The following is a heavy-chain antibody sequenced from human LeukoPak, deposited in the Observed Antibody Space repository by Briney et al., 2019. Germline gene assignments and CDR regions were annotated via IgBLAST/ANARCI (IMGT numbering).Heavy chain of an antibody. D-gene: IGHD5-24*01. CDR2: IRYDGSNK. Sequence: GWSLRLSCAASGFTFSSYGMHWVRQAPGKGLEWVAFIRYDGSNKYYADSVKGRFTISRDNSKNTLYLQMNSLRAEDTAVYYCAKGRDGYNYGVDYWGQGTLVTVSS. CDR1: GFTFSSYG. J-gene: IGHJ4*02. CDR3: AKGRDGYNYGVDY. V-gene: IGHV3-30*02.